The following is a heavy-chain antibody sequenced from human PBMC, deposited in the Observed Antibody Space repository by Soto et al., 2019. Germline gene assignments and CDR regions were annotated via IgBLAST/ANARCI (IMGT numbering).Heavy chain of an antibody. CDR3: AIGNPDWFDP. D-gene: IGHD1-26*01. CDR2: IYRGGIT. CDR1: GYSISSGLY. J-gene: IGHJ5*02. V-gene: IGHV4-38-2*01. Sequence: PSETLSLTCAVSGYSISSGLYWGWIRQPPGKGLEWIGTIYRGGITYYNPSLKSRVTMSIDTSKNHFSLRLSSVTATDTAVYFCAIGNPDWFDPWGQGTLVTVYS.